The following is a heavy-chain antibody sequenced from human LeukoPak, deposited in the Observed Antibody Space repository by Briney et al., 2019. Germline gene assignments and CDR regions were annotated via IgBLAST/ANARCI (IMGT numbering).Heavy chain of an antibody. V-gene: IGHV1-18*01. D-gene: IGHD3-9*01. Sequence: GASVKVPCKASGYTFTSYGISWVRQAPGQGLEWMGWISAYNGNTNYAQKLQGRVTMTTDTSTSTAYMELRSLRSDDTAVYYCARTSTLRYFDWLLSPWFDPWGQGTLVTVSS. J-gene: IGHJ5*02. CDR3: ARTSTLRYFDWLLSPWFDP. CDR1: GYTFTSYG. CDR2: ISAYNGNT.